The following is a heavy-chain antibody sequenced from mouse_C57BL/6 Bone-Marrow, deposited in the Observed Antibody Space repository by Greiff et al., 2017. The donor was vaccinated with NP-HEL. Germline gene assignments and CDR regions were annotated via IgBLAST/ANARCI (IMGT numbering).Heavy chain of an antibody. Sequence: EVKLQESGGGLVQPKGSLKLSCAASGFSFNTYAMNWVRQAPGKGLEWVARIRSKSNNYATYYAYSVKDRFTISRDDSESMLYLQMNNVKTEDTAMYDCVMNGNSFDYWGQGTTLTVSS. V-gene: IGHV10-1*01. CDR1: GFSFNTYA. CDR2: IRSKSNNYAT. J-gene: IGHJ2*01. CDR3: VMNGNSFDY.